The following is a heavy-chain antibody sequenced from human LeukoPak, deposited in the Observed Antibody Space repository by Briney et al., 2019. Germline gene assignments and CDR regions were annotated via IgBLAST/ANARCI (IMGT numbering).Heavy chain of an antibody. D-gene: IGHD3-3*01. CDR2: ISAYNGNT. J-gene: IGHJ4*02. Sequence: GASVKVSCKASGYTFTSYGISRVRQAPGQGLEWMGWISAYNGNTNYAQKPQGRVTMTTDTSTSTAYMELRSLRSDDTAVYYCARGPGYYDFWSGYRHLFDYWGQGTLVTVSS. V-gene: IGHV1-18*01. CDR1: GYTFTSYG. CDR3: ARGPGYYDFWSGYRHLFDY.